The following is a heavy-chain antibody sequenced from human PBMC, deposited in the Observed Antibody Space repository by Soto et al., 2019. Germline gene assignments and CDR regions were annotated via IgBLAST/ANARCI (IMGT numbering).Heavy chain of an antibody. J-gene: IGHJ4*02. CDR1: GFTFSSYG. V-gene: IGHV3-33*01. CDR2: IWYDGSNK. CDR3: ARDEFFEYDFWSGYLY. Sequence: GGSLRLSCAASGFTFSSYGMHWVRQAPGKGLEWVAVIWYDGSNKYYADSVKGRFTISRDNSKNTLYLQMNSLRAEDTAVYYCARDEFFEYDFWSGYLYWGQGTLVTVSS. D-gene: IGHD3-3*01.